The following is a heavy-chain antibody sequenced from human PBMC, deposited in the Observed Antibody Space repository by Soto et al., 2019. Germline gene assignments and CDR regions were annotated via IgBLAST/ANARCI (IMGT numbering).Heavy chain of an antibody. CDR3: ARDLNGGGYDY. J-gene: IGHJ4*02. CDR2: IYYSGST. V-gene: IGHV4-59*01. CDR1: GGSISSYY. D-gene: IGHD2-15*01. Sequence: SETLSLTCTVSGGSISSYYWSWIRQPPVKGLEWIGYIYYSGSTNYNPSLKSRVTISVDTSKNQFSLKLSSVTAADTAVYYCARDLNGGGYDYWGQGTLVTVSS.